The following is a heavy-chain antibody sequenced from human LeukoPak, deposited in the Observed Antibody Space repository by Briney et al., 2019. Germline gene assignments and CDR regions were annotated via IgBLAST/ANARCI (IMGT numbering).Heavy chain of an antibody. V-gene: IGHV1-69*04. CDR1: GGTFSSYA. CDR2: IIPVRGIA. J-gene: IGHJ4*02. Sequence: GASVKVSCKASGGTFSSYAISWVRQAPGQGLEGMGRIIPVRGIANYAQKFQGRGTITADKSTSTAYMALSSLRAEDTSVDYCARRPVCGGAAATLAFVYWGRETL. D-gene: IGHD3-16*01. CDR3: ARRPVCGGAAATLAFVY.